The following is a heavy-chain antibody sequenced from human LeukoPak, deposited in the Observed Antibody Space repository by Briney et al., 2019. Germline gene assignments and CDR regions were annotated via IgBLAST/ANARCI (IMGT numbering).Heavy chain of an antibody. J-gene: IGHJ4*02. CDR3: ARIVSSGWTFDY. Sequence: SGPALVKPTQTLTLTCTFSEFSLSTSGIYVSWIRQPPGKALEWLARIDWDDDKYYSTSLKTRLTISKDTSKNQVALTMANMDPVDTATYYCARIVSSGWTFDYWGQGTLVTVSS. V-gene: IGHV2-70*11. CDR1: EFSLSTSGIY. CDR2: IDWDDDK. D-gene: IGHD6-19*01.